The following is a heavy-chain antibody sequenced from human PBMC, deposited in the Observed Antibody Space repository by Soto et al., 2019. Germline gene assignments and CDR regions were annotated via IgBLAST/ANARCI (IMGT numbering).Heavy chain of an antibody. V-gene: IGHV3-64D*06. Sequence: GGSLRLSCSASGFTFSSYAMHWVRQAPGKGLEYVSAISSNGGSTYYADSVKGRFTISRDNSKNTLYLQMSSLRAEDTAVYYCVLGRYYDILTGYYKDYYYYGMGVWGQGTTVTVSS. CDR1: GFTFSSYA. J-gene: IGHJ6*02. D-gene: IGHD3-9*01. CDR2: ISSNGGST. CDR3: VLGRYYDILTGYYKDYYYYGMGV.